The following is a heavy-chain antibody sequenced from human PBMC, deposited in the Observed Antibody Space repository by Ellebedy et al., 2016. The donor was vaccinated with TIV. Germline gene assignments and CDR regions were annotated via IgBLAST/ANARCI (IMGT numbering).Heavy chain of an antibody. J-gene: IGHJ6*02. CDR2: ISSSSSTI. Sequence: PGGSLRLSCAASGFTFSSYSMNWVRQAPGKGLEWVSYISSSSSTIYYADSVKGRFTISRDNAKNSLYLQMNSLRDEDTAVYFCARDRLDSSGYQLYYYYAMDFWGQGTTVTVSS. CDR1: GFTFSSYS. V-gene: IGHV3-48*02. CDR3: ARDRLDSSGYQLYYYYAMDF. D-gene: IGHD3-22*01.